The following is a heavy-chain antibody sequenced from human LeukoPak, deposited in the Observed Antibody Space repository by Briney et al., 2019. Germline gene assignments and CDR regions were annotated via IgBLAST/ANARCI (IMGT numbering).Heavy chain of an antibody. J-gene: IGHJ3*01. CDR2: IYYDGST. V-gene: IGHV4-39*01. Sequence: SETLSLTCAVSGGSIRSGNYYWGWIRQPPGKGLDWIGNIYYDGSTYYNPSLKSRVTISVDTSKNQLSLTVNSVTATDTAVYYCVRRLEVLGQGTMVTVSS. CDR1: GGSIRSGNYY. CDR3: VRRLEV.